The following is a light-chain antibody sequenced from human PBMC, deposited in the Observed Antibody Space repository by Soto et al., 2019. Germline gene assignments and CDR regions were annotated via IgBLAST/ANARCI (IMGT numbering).Light chain of an antibody. CDR3: QQSYSPLLT. V-gene: IGKV1-39*01. CDR2: VAS. CDR1: QNISTY. Sequence: DIQMTQSPSSLAASVGDRVTMTCRASQNISTYVNWYQQKTGKAPKLLIYVASNLQTGVPSRFSGSGSGTDFTLTINSLQFEDFATYHCQQSYSPLLTFGGGTKVEIK. J-gene: IGKJ4*01.